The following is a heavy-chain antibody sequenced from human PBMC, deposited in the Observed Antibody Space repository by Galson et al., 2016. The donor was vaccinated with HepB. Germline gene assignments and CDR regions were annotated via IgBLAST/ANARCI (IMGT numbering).Heavy chain of an antibody. Sequence: SVKVSCKASGYSFANYHMQWVRQAPGQGLEWMGTTHPSGVTTNLAQKFRDRLTLTRDTSTGTFYLELTSLRSGDTAIYFCAKDSNNWSFDYWGQGTLVTVSS. CDR3: AKDSNNWSFDY. CDR1: GYSFANYH. J-gene: IGHJ4*02. D-gene: IGHD1-1*01. V-gene: IGHV1-46*01. CDR2: THPSGVTT.